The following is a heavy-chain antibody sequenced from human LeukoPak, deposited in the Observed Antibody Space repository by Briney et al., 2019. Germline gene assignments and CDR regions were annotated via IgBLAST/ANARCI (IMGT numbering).Heavy chain of an antibody. CDR1: GGSVSSGTYY. CDR3: ARHITTPDSYLAY. D-gene: IGHD1-1*01. Sequence: PSETLSLTCTVSGGSVSSGTYYWSWIRQPPGKGLEWIGYIYYSGSTNYNPSLKSRVTISVDTSKSQFSLKLSSVTAADTAVYYCARHITTPDSYLAYWGQGTLVTVSS. J-gene: IGHJ4*02. CDR2: IYYSGST. V-gene: IGHV4-61*01.